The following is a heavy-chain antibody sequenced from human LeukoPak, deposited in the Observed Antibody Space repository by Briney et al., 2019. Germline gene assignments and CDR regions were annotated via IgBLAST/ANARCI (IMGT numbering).Heavy chain of an antibody. D-gene: IGHD6-13*01. CDR2: ISGRSSFI. J-gene: IGHJ6*02. Sequence: GGSMRLSCAASGFTFSDYSMNWVRQAPGKGLEWVSSISGRSSFIYYADSVKGRFTISRDNAKNSLYLQMNSLRAEDTAVYYCARGDSSSWYPRDYYYGMDVWGQGTTVTVSS. V-gene: IGHV3-21*04. CDR1: GFTFSDYS. CDR3: ARGDSSSWYPRDYYYGMDV.